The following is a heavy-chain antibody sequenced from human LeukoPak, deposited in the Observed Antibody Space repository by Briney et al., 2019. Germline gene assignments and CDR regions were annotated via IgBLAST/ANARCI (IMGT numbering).Heavy chain of an antibody. D-gene: IGHD3-3*01. Sequence: SETLSLTCAVSGGSISSSNWWSWVRQPPGKGLEWIGEINHSGSTYYNASLKSRITISVDTSKRQFSLRMNSVTAADTAVYFCAGYYSSIYGMDVWGQGTSVTVSS. CDR3: AGYYSSIYGMDV. V-gene: IGHV4-4*02. CDR2: INHSGST. J-gene: IGHJ6*01. CDR1: GGSISSSNW.